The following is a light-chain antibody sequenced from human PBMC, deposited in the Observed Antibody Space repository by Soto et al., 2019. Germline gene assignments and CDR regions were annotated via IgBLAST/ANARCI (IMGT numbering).Light chain of an antibody. J-gene: IGLJ3*02. V-gene: IGLV1-40*01. CDR2: GNS. CDR3: QSYDSSLSGFWV. Sequence: QSVLTQPPSVSGAPGQRVTISFTGSSSNIGAGYDVHWYQQLPGTAPKLLIYGNSNRPSGVPDRFSGSKSGTSASLAITGLRAEDEADYYCQSYDSSLSGFWVFGGGTKLTVL. CDR1: SSNIGAGYD.